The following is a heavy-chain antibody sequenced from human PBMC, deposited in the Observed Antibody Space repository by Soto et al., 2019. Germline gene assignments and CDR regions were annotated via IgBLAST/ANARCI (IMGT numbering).Heavy chain of an antibody. CDR1: GFSLNSNGMC. CDR2: IDWDDDK. CDR3: ARTSALPLGYPHGMDV. Sequence: GSGPTLVNPTQTLTLTCTFSGFSLNSNGMCVNWIRQPPGKALEWLALIDWDDDKYYSTPLKTRLTISRDTSKNQVVLTVTNMDPVDTATYYCARTSALPLGYPHGMDVWGQGTTVTVS. J-gene: IGHJ6*02. V-gene: IGHV2-70*13. D-gene: IGHD7-27*01.